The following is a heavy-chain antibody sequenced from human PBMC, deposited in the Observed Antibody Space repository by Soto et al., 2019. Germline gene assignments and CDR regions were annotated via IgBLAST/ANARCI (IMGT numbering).Heavy chain of an antibody. CDR1: GFTFSSYS. CDR3: AREWLLGEFDY. V-gene: IGHV3-21*01. J-gene: IGHJ4*02. CDR2: ISSSSSYI. D-gene: IGHD2-15*01. Sequence: EVQLVESGGGLVKPGGSPRLSCAASGFTFSSYSMNWVRQAPGKGLEWVSSISSSSSYIYYADSVKGRFTISRDNAKNSLYLQMNSLRAEDTAVYYCAREWLLGEFDYWGQGTLVTVSS.